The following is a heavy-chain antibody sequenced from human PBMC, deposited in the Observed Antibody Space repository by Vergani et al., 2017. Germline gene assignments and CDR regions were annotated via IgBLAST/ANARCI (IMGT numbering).Heavy chain of an antibody. CDR3: AKDPRLKEDYYYYYMDV. V-gene: IGHV3-13*01. Sequence: EVQLVESGGGLVQPGGSLRLSCAASGFTFSTYDMHWVRQATGKGLEWVSAIGTAGDTYYPGSVKGRFTISRENAKNSLYLQMNGLRAGDTAVYYCAKDPRLKEDYYYYYMDVGGKGTAVTVSS. J-gene: IGHJ6*03. CDR2: IGTAGDT. CDR1: GFTFSTYD.